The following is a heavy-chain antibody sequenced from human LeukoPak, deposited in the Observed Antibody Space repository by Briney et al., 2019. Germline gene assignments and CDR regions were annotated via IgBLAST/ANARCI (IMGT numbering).Heavy chain of an antibody. Sequence: SETLSLTCTVSGGSISSYYWSWIRQPPGKGLEWMGYIYYSGSTNYNPSLKSRVTISVDTSKNQFSLKLSSVTAADTAVYYCARGGRGYSYGVDYWGQGTLVTVSS. CDR3: ARGGRGYSYGVDY. CDR1: GGSISSYY. V-gene: IGHV4-59*01. CDR2: IYYSGST. J-gene: IGHJ4*02. D-gene: IGHD5-18*01.